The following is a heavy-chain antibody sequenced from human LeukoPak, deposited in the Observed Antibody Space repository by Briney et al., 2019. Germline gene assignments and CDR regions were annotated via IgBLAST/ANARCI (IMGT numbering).Heavy chain of an antibody. V-gene: IGHV3-30*09. J-gene: IGHJ5*02. CDR2: ISYDGSNK. CDR1: GFTFSSYA. D-gene: IGHD2-2*01. CDR3: AKDHRTYQLLSYNWFDP. Sequence: GGSLRLSCAASGFTFSSYAMHWVRQAPGKGLEWVAVISYDGSNKYYADSVKGRFAISRDNSKNTLYLQMNSLRAEDTAVYYCAKDHRTYQLLSYNWFDPWGQGTLVTVSS.